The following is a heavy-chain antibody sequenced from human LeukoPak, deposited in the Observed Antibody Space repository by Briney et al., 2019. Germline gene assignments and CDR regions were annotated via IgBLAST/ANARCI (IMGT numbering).Heavy chain of an antibody. Sequence: GESLKISCKGSGYSFTSYWIGWVRQMPGQGLEWMGIIYPGDSDTRYSPYFQGQVAISADKSISTAYLQWSSLKASDTAMYYCARHLRVNYYDSSGYPQGAFDIWGQGTMVTVSS. CDR2: IYPGDSDT. CDR3: ARHLRVNYYDSSGYPQGAFDI. D-gene: IGHD3-22*01. J-gene: IGHJ3*02. CDR1: GYSFTSYW. V-gene: IGHV5-51*01.